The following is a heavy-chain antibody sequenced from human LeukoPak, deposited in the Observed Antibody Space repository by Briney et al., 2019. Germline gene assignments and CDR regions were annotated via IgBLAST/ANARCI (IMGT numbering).Heavy chain of an antibody. J-gene: IGHJ3*02. V-gene: IGHV3-53*01. CDR1: GFTFSGHW. CDR2: IYSGGST. D-gene: IGHD2-15*01. Sequence: GGSLRLSCAASGFTFSGHWMSWVRQAPGKGLEWVSVIYSGGSTYYADSVKGRFTISRDNSKNTLYLQMNSLRAEDTAVYYCAREDGYCSGGSCYDDAFDIWGQGTMVTVSS. CDR3: AREDGYCSGGSCYDDAFDI.